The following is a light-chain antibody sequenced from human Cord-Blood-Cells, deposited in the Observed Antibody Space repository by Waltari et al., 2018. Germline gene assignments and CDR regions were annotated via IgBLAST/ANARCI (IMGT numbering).Light chain of an antibody. J-gene: IGLJ3*02. CDR2: DVS. V-gene: IGLV2-11*01. CDR1: SSDVGGYNY. CDR3: CSYAGSYTLM. Sequence: QSALTQPRSVSGSPGQSVTISCTGTSSDVGGYNYVSWYQQHPGKAPQLMISDVSKRPAWVPDRFSGAKAGNTAALTISGLQAEDEADYYCCSYAGSYTLMFGGGTKLTVL.